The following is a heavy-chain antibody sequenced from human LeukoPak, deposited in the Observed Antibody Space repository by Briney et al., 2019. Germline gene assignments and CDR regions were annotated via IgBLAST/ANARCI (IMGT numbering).Heavy chain of an antibody. D-gene: IGHD4-23*01. Sequence: GGSLRLYCAASGFTFSSYSMNWVRQAPGKGLEWVSSISSSSSYIYYADSVKGRFTISRDNAKNSLYLQMNSLRAEDTAVYCCAREPTVGGIYFDYWGQGTLVTVSS. CDR2: ISSSSSYI. CDR3: AREPTVGGIYFDY. CDR1: GFTFSSYS. J-gene: IGHJ4*02. V-gene: IGHV3-21*01.